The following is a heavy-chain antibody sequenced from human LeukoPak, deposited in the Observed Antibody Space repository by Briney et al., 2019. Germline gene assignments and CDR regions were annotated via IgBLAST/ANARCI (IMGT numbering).Heavy chain of an antibody. CDR3: ARARRGSSGPEDYFDY. D-gene: IGHD3-22*01. CDR1: GFTFSSYD. CDR2: IGTAGDT. J-gene: IGHJ4*02. V-gene: IGHV3-13*01. Sequence: GGSLRLSCAASGFTFSSYDMHWVRQATGKGLKWVSAIGTAGDTYYPGSVKGRFTISRENAKNSLYLQMNSLRAGDTAVYYCARARRGSSGPEDYFDYWGQGTLVTVSS.